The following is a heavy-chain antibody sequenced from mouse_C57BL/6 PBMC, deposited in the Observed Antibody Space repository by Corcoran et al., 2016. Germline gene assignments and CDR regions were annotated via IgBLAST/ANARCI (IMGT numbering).Heavy chain of an antibody. J-gene: IGHJ4*01. CDR2: INPNNGGT. D-gene: IGHD1-1*01. V-gene: IGHV1-26*01. Sequence: EVQLQQSGPELVKPVASVKISCKASGYTFTDYYMNWVKQSHGKSLEWIGDINPNNGGTSYNQKFKGKATLTVDKSSSTAYMELRSLTSEDSAVYYCAIYYGSRGDAMDYWGQGTSVTVSS. CDR3: AIYYGSRGDAMDY. CDR1: GYTFTDYY.